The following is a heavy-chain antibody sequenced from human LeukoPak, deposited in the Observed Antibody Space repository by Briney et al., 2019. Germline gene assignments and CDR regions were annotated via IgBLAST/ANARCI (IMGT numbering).Heavy chain of an antibody. CDR1: GGSISSGDHY. J-gene: IGHJ5*02. CDR2: IYYSGST. Sequence: SETLSLTCSVSGGSISSGDHYWSWIRQPPGKGLEWIGNIYYSGSTNYNASFKSRITISVDTSRNQFSLELTSVTAADTAVYFCARDSALLWFGELDSWGQGTVVTVSS. D-gene: IGHD3-10*01. V-gene: IGHV4-30-4*01. CDR3: ARDSALLWFGELDS.